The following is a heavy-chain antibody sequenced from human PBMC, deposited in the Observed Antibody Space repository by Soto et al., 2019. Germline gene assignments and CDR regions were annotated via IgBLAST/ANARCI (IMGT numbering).Heavy chain of an antibody. CDR2: TWYDGSNK. J-gene: IGHJ3*01. CDR1: GFNVSSYG. CDR3: AREDTTLVGNAFDV. V-gene: IGHV3-33*01. Sequence: QVQLVESGGGVVQLGRSLRLSCGASGFNVSSYGMHWVRQAPGKGLEWVAVTWYDGSNKYYADSVKGRFTISRDNSKNTLYLQMNSLRAEDTAVYYCAREDTTLVGNAFDVWGQGTTVTVSS. D-gene: IGHD5-18*01.